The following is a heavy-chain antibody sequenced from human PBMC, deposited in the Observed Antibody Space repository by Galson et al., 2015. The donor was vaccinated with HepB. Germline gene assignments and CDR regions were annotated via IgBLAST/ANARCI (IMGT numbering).Heavy chain of an antibody. V-gene: IGHV4-34*01. D-gene: IGHD2-2*01. CDR1: GGSFSGYY. Sequence: ETLSLTCAVYGGSFSGYYWSWIRQPPGKGLEWIGEINHSGSTNYNPSLKSRVTISVDTSKNQFSLKLSSVNAADTAVYYCARGWALGYCSSTSCYGGWFDPWGQGTLVTVSS. J-gene: IGHJ5*02. CDR2: INHSGST. CDR3: ARGWALGYCSSTSCYGGWFDP.